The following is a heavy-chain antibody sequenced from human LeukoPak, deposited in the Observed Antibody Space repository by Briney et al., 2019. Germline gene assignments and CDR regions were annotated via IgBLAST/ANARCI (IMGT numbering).Heavy chain of an antibody. J-gene: IGHJ5*02. D-gene: IGHD6-13*01. CDR2: IYYSGST. V-gene: IGHV4-59*01. CDR3: ASKTGYSPGFDP. Sequence: SETLSLTCTVSGGSISSFYWRWIRQPPGKGLEWSGYIYYSGSTNYNPSLKSRVTISVDTSKNQFSLKLSSVTAADTAVYYCASKTGYSPGFDPWGQGTLVTVSS. CDR1: GGSISSFY.